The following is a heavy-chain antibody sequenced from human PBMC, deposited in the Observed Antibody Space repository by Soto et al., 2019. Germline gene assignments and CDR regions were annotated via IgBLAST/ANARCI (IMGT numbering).Heavy chain of an antibody. CDR3: AKDLEVGEWEILGLAAFDI. J-gene: IGHJ3*02. Sequence: PGGSLRLACAASGFTFSSYWMHWVRQAPGKGLEWVSPISGSGGSTYYADSVKGRFTISRDNSKNTLYLQMNSLRAEDTAVYYCAKDLEVGEWEILGLAAFDIWGQGTMVTVSS. CDR1: GFTFSSYW. CDR2: ISGSGGST. V-gene: IGHV3-23*01. D-gene: IGHD1-26*01.